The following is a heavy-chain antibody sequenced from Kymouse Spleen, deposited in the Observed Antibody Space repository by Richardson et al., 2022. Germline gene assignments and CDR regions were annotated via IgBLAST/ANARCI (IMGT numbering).Heavy chain of an antibody. CDR2: INHSGST. J-gene: IGHJ1*01. V-gene: IGHV4-34*01. CDR1: GGSFSGYY. D-gene: IGHD1-7*01. Sequence: QVQLQQWGAGLLKPSETLSLTCAVYGGSFSGYYWSWIRQPPGKGLEWIGEINHSGSTNYNPSLKSRVTISVDTSKNQFSLKLSSVTAADTAVYYCAVGITGTTGYFQHWGQGTLVTVSS. CDR3: AVGITGTTGYFQH.